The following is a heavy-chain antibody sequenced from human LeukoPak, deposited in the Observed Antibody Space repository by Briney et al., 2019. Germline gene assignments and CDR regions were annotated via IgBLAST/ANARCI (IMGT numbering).Heavy chain of an antibody. D-gene: IGHD2-2*01. J-gene: IGHJ4*02. CDR3: ARKVYHRFDY. CDR1: GFAFSSYA. CDR2: ISGSGAST. Sequence: PGGSLRLSCAASGFAFSSYAISWVRQAPGKGLEWVSAISGSGASTYYADSVKGRFTISRDNSKNTLYLQMNSLRAEDTAVYYCARKVYHRFDYWGQGTLVTVSS. V-gene: IGHV3-23*01.